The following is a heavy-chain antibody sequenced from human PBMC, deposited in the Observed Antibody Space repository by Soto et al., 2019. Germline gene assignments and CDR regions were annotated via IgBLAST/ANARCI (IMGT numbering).Heavy chain of an antibody. Sequence: EVQLLESGGGLVQPGGSLRLSCAASGFTFSSYVMSWVRQAPGKGLEWISAVSGSGGSTYYADSVKGRFTISRDNSKDTLYLQMNTLRAEDTAVYYCAKPPDYNWNDYWGQGTLVTVSS. J-gene: IGHJ4*02. CDR2: VSGSGGST. CDR3: AKPPDYNWNDY. CDR1: GFTFSSYV. V-gene: IGHV3-23*01. D-gene: IGHD1-20*01.